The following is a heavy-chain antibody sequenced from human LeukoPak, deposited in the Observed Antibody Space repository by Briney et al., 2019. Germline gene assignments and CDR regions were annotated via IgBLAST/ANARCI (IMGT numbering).Heavy chain of an antibody. CDR2: ISSSGRTV. CDR3: ARAYYASGNYYLPDY. J-gene: IGHJ4*02. V-gene: IGHV3-48*03. Sequence: GGSLRLSCAASGFTFSSFEMNWVRQAPGKGLEWVSYISSSGRTVYYADSVRGRSTISRDNAKNSLYLQMNSLRVEDTAIYYCARAYYASGNYYLPDYWGQGTLVTVSS. CDR1: GFTFSSFE. D-gene: IGHD3-10*01.